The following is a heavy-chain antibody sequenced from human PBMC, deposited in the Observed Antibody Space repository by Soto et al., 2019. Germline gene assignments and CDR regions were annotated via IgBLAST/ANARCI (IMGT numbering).Heavy chain of an antibody. Sequence: SEMMSHTCSVEDGSISGYYWRCIRQPPGKGLEWIGEINHSGSINYNPSLKSRVSMSVDASKNQFSLKMSSVTAADTAVFYCARDSGRNSDYWGQGTLVSVSS. V-gene: IGHV4-34*01. CDR3: ARDSGRNSDY. J-gene: IGHJ4*02. CDR2: INHSGSI. CDR1: DGSISGYY.